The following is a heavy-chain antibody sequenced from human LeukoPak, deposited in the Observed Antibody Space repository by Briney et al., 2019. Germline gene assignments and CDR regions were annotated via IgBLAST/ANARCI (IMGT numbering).Heavy chain of an antibody. CDR1: GGSISSYY. CDR2: IYTSGST. CDR3: ARDGVGEYSSGWYAYYYYYMDV. J-gene: IGHJ6*03. V-gene: IGHV4-4*07. Sequence: PSETLSLTCTVSGGSISSYYWSWIRQPAGKGLEWIGRIYTSGSTNYNPSLESRVTMSVDTSKNQFSLKLSSVTAADTAVYYCARDGVGEYSSGWYAYYYYYMDVWGKGTTVTVSS. D-gene: IGHD6-19*01.